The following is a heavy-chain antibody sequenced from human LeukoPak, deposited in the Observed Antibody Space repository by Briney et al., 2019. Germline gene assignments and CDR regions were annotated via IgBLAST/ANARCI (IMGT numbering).Heavy chain of an antibody. V-gene: IGHV1-3*03. CDR1: GYTFTSYA. CDR2: INAGNGNT. CDR3: ARVASSWYYAFDI. Sequence: ASVKVSCKASGYTFTSYAMHWVRQAPGQRLEWMGWINAGNGNTKYSQEFQGRVTITRDTSASTAYMELSSLRSEDMAVYYCARVASSWYYAFDIWGQGTMVTVSS. J-gene: IGHJ3*02. D-gene: IGHD6-13*01.